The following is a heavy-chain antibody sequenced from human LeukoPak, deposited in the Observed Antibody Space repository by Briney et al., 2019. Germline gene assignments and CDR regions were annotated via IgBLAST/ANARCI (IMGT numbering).Heavy chain of an antibody. Sequence: PSETLSLTCTVSGASISSSSYYWGWIRQPPGKGLEWIVSIYYSGNTYYNASRKSRVTISGDTSKNQFSLILSSVTAADTAVYYCATPGLARAYWGQGTLVTVSS. CDR3: ATPGLARAY. CDR2: IYYSGNT. CDR1: GASISSSSYY. J-gene: IGHJ4*02. V-gene: IGHV4-39*01.